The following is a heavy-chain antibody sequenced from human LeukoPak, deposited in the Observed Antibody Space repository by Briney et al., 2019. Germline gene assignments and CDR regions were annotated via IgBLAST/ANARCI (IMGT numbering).Heavy chain of an antibody. V-gene: IGHV4-39*01. CDR3: ARPVPSRLGWFDP. Sequence: SSETLSLTCTVSGGSISSISYYWGWIRQPPGKGLEWIGNIYYSGSTYYSPSLKSRVTISVDTSKNQFSLKLSSVTAADTAVYYCARPVPSRLGWFDPWGQGTLVTVSS. J-gene: IGHJ5*02. D-gene: IGHD1-1*01. CDR1: GGSISSISYY. CDR2: IYYSGST.